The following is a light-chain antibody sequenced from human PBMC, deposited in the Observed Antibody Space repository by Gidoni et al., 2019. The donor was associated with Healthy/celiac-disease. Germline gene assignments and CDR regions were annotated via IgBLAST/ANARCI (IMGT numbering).Light chain of an antibody. CDR2: GNS. J-gene: IGLJ2*01. Sequence: SVLTQPPSVSGAPGQRVTISCTGSSSNIGAGYDVHWYQQRPGTAPKLLIYGNSNRPSGVPDRFSGSKSGTSASLAITGLQAEDEADYYCQSYDSSLSGSVVFGGGTKLTVL. CDR1: SSNIGAGYD. CDR3: QSYDSSLSGSVV. V-gene: IGLV1-40*01.